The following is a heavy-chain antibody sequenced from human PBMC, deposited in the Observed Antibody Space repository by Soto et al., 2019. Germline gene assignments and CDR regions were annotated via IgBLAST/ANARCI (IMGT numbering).Heavy chain of an antibody. V-gene: IGHV1-69*12. CDR2: IIPIFGTA. Sequence: QVQLVQSGAEVKKPGSSVKVSCKASGGTFSSYAISWVRQAPGQGLEWMGGIIPIFGTANYAEKFQGQVTIPADESTSTDYMELSSVRSEDKSVYYCARVHNFYCGGYCYSEDDAFDIWGQGTMATVSS. D-gene: IGHD2-21*02. CDR1: GGTFSSYA. J-gene: IGHJ3*02. CDR3: ARVHNFYCGGYCYSEDDAFDI.